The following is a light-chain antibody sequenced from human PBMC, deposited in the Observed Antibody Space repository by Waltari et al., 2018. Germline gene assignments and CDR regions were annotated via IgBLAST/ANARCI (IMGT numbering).Light chain of an antibody. CDR3: QQYDSFPWT. Sequence: DIQMTQSPSTLSAFVGDRLTITCRASQSIRSYLAWYQQRPGEAPKLLIYQASSLESGVASRFSGGGSGTEFTLTITSLQPDDFATYYCQQYDSFPWTFGQGTKVEIK. CDR1: QSIRSY. J-gene: IGKJ1*01. V-gene: IGKV1-5*03. CDR2: QAS.